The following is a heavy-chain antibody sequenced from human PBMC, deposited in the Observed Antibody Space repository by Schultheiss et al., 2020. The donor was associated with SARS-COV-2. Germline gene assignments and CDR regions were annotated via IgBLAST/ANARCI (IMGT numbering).Heavy chain of an antibody. CDR2: ISPDGSDR. Sequence: GGSLRLSCAASGFTFSSYSMNWVRQAPGKGLEWVSRISPDGSDRSYADSVKGRFTISRDNAKNSLYLQMNSLRAEDTAVYFCARSYSSGWVDFDYWGQGTPVTVSS. CDR1: GFTFSSYS. J-gene: IGHJ4*02. V-gene: IGHV3-21*04. CDR3: ARSYSSGWVDFDY. D-gene: IGHD6-19*01.